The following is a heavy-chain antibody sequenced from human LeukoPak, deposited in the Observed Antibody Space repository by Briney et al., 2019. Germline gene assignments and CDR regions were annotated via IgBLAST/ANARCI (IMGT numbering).Heavy chain of an antibody. CDR3: ATDGAGFDT. Sequence: GGSLRLSCAASGFNVSSKYMSWVRQAPGKGLEWVSVIYSGGTTYYADSVKGRFTISRDNSNNTLYLQMNSLRAEDTAVYYCATDGAGFDTWGQGVLVTVSS. CDR1: GFNVSSKY. CDR2: IYSGGTT. J-gene: IGHJ5*02. V-gene: IGHV3-53*01.